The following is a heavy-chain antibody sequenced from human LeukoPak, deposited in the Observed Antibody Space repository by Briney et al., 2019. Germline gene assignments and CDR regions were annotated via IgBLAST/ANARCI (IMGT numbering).Heavy chain of an antibody. CDR1: GYTFTSYD. CDR2: IIPIFGTA. D-gene: IGHD3-10*01. J-gene: IGHJ6*03. V-gene: IGHV1-69*13. CDR3: ARWRMTMVRGQNYYYMDV. Sequence: SVKVSCKASGYTFTSYDINWVRQATGQGLEWMGGIIPIFGTANYAQKFQGRVTITADESTSTAYMELSSLRSEDTAVYYCARWRMTMVRGQNYYYMDVWGKGTTVTVSS.